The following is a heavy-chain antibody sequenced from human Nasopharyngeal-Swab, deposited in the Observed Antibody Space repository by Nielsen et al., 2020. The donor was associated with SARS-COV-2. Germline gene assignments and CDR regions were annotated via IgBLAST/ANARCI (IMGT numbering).Heavy chain of an antibody. V-gene: IGHV3-7*01. CDR3: ARETYYDYVWGSYRADYYYGMDV. CDR1: GFTFSSYW. Sequence: GGSLRLSCAASGFTFSSYWMSWVRQAPGKGLEWVANIKQDGSEKYYVDSVKGRFTISRDNAKNSLYLQMSSLRAEDTAVYYCARETYYDYVWGSYRADYYYGMDVWGQGTTVTVSS. J-gene: IGHJ6*02. D-gene: IGHD3-16*02. CDR2: IKQDGSEK.